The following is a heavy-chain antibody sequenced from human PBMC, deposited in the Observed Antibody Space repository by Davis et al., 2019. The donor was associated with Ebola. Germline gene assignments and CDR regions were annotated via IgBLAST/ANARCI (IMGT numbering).Heavy chain of an antibody. CDR3: ARGTHMLLWFGELSN. D-gene: IGHD3-10*01. Sequence: GESLKISCVASGFDFNKYAMHWVRQIPGKGLEWVAVISFHGSAMYLADAVKGRFTISRDNSDNTLYLQMDSLRPEDTGVYFCARGTHMLLWFGELSNWGQGTPVTVSS. CDR2: ISFHGSAM. J-gene: IGHJ4*02. V-gene: IGHV3-30-3*01. CDR1: GFDFNKYA.